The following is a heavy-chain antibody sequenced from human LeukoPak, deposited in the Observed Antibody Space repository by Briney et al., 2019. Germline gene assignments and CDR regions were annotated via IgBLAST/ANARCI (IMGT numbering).Heavy chain of an antibody. Sequence: AGGSLRLSCTASGFTLSSYWMSWVRQAPGKGLEYMANIRQDGSEKYYMDSVKGRFTISRDNAKNSLYLQMNSLGAEDTAVYYCATNSGKRFGQWGQGTLVTVSS. V-gene: IGHV3-7*01. D-gene: IGHD3-16*01. CDR2: IRQDGSEK. J-gene: IGHJ4*02. CDR1: GFTLSSYW. CDR3: ATNSGKRFGQ.